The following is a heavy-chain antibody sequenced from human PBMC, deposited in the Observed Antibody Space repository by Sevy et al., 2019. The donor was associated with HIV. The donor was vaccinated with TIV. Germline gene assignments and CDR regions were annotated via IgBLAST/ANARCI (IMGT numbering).Heavy chain of an antibody. Sequence: SQTLSVTCAISGDSVSSNSAAWNWIKQSPSRGLEWLGRTYYRSKWYNDYAVSVKSRITINPDTSKNQFSLQLNSVTPEDTAVYYCARAPRWGFRDYYYYGMDVWGQGTTVTVSS. D-gene: IGHD1-26*01. CDR3: ARAPRWGFRDYYYYGMDV. J-gene: IGHJ6*02. CDR2: TYYRSKWYN. V-gene: IGHV6-1*01. CDR1: GDSVSSNSAA.